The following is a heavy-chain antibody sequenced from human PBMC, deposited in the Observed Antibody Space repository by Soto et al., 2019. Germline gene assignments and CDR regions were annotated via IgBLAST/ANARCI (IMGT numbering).Heavy chain of an antibody. CDR3: ARDAEPDSSNWYKFDY. J-gene: IGHJ4*02. CDR2: INPSGGST. Sequence: GASVMVSCKASGYTFTSYYMHWVRQAPGQGLEWMGIINPSGGSTSYAQKFQGRVTMTRDTSTSTVYMELSSLRSEDTAVYYCARDAEPDSSNWYKFDYWGQGTLVTVSS. CDR1: GYTFTSYY. D-gene: IGHD6-13*01. V-gene: IGHV1-46*01.